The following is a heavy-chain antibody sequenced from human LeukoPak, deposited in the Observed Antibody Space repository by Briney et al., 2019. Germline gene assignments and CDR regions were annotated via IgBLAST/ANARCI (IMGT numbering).Heavy chain of an antibody. D-gene: IGHD3-22*01. CDR2: ISYDGSNK. CDR3: AKKDGARPYDSNYMDV. V-gene: IGHV3-30*18. J-gene: IGHJ6*03. CDR1: GFTFSSYG. Sequence: GGSLRLSCAASGFTFSSYGMHWVRQAPGKGLEWVAVISYDGSNKYYADSVKGRFTISRDNSKNTLYLQMNSLRAEDTAVYYCAKKDGARPYDSNYMDVWGKGTTVTVSS.